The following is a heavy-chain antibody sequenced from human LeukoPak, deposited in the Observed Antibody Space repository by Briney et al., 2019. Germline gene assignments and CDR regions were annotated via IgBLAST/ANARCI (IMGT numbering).Heavy chain of an antibody. CDR3: AKAAGTLSSSWYYFDY. CDR2: ISGSGGST. J-gene: IGHJ4*02. Sequence: GGSLRLSCAASGFTFSSYAMSWVRQAPGKGLEWVSAISGSGGSTYYADSVKGRFTISRDNSKNTLYLQMNSLRAEDTAVYYCAKAAGTLSSSWYYFDYWSQGTLVTVSS. D-gene: IGHD6-13*01. CDR1: GFTFSSYA. V-gene: IGHV3-23*01.